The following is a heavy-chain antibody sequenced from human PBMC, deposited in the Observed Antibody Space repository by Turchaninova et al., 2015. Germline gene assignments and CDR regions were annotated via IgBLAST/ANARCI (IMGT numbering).Heavy chain of an antibody. Sequence: QVQLQESGPGLVKPSETLSLTCAVSGYSISSGYYWGWIRHPPGKGLKGIGIIYDSGSTYYNPSLKSRVTIAVDTSKNHFSLKVSSVTAADTAVYYCARDDSSTPFKFWGQGTLVTVSS. CDR3: ARDDSSTPFKF. D-gene: IGHD2-2*01. CDR2: IYDSGST. J-gene: IGHJ4*02. V-gene: IGHV4-38-2*02. CDR1: GYSISSGYY.